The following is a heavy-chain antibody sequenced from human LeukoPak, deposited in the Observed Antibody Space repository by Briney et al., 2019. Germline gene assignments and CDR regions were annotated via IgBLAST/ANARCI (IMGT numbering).Heavy chain of an antibody. CDR3: ARVGGYDSGPFDY. CDR1: GFTFSSYW. V-gene: IGHV3-7*03. CDR2: IKQDGSEK. D-gene: IGHD5-12*01. Sequence: GGSLRLSCAASGFTFSSYWMSWVRQAPGKGLEWAANIKQDGSEKYYVDSVKGRFTISRDNAKNSLYLQMNSLRAEDTAVYYCARVGGYDSGPFDYWGQGTLVTVSS. J-gene: IGHJ4*02.